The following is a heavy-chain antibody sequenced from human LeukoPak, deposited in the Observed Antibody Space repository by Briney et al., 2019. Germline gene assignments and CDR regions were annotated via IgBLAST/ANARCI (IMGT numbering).Heavy chain of an antibody. CDR1: GGSISSYY. J-gene: IGHJ4*02. Sequence: KPSETLSLTCTVSGGSISSYYWSWIRQPPGKGLEWIRYIYYSGSTNYNPSLKSRVTISVDTSKNQFSLKLSSVTAADTAVYYCARQVGGIAAAGLDYWGQGTLVTVSS. CDR3: ARQVGGIAAAGLDY. D-gene: IGHD6-13*01. CDR2: IYYSGST. V-gene: IGHV4-59*01.